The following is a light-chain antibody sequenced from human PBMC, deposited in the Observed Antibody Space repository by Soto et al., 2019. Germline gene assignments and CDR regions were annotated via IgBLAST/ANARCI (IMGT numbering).Light chain of an antibody. J-gene: IGKJ1*01. CDR1: HSICSW. CDR2: KVS. CDR3: QQYNSYSWT. V-gene: IGKV1-5*03. Sequence: DIQMTQSPSTLSASVGDRVTITCRASHSICSWLSWYHQKPWKAPKLLIYKVSILESGFSSSFSGIGSGTEFTLTISSLQPDDFATYCGQQYNSYSWTFGQGTKV.